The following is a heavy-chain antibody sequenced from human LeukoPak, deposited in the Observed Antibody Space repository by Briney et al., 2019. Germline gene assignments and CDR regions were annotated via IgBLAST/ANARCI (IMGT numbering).Heavy chain of an antibody. J-gene: IGHJ6*02. D-gene: IGHD1-7*01. CDR3: ARDGITGTTLFYYYYGMDV. CDR1: GYTFTSYA. Sequence: GASVKVSCKASGYTFTSYAMNWVRQAPGQGLEWMGWINTNTGNPTYAQGFTGRFVFSLDTSVGTAYLQISSLKAEDTAVYYCARDGITGTTLFYYYYGMDVWGQGTTVTVSS. CDR2: INTNTGNP. V-gene: IGHV7-4-1*02.